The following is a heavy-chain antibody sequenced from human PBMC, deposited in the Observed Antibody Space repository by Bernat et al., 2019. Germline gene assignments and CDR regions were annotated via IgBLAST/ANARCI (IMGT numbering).Heavy chain of an antibody. Sequence: QVQLQESDPGLVKPSETLSLTCTVSGGSISSYYWSWIRQPPGKGLEWIGYIYYSGSTNYNPSLKSRVTISVDTSKNQFSLKLSSVTAADTAVYYCARAHGDRDAFDIWGQGTMVTVSS. J-gene: IGHJ3*02. CDR1: GGSISSYY. D-gene: IGHD4-17*01. V-gene: IGHV4-59*01. CDR2: IYYSGST. CDR3: ARAHGDRDAFDI.